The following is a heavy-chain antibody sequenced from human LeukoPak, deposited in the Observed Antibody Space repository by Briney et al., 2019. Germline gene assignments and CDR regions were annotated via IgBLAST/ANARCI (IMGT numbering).Heavy chain of an antibody. CDR1: GDSVSSNSAA. D-gene: IGHD6-13*01. CDR3: AREVGSSWSRTYYYYYMDV. V-gene: IGHV6-1*01. J-gene: IGHJ6*03. Sequence: SQTLSLTCAISGDSVSSNSAAWNWIRQSPSRGLEWLGRTYYRSKWYNDYAVSVKSRITINPDTSKNQFSLQLDSVTPEDTAVYYCAREVGSSWSRTYYYYYMDVWGKGTTVTISS. CDR2: TYYRSKWYN.